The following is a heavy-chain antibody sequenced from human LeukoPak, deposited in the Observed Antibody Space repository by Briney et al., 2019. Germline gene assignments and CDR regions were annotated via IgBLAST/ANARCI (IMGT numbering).Heavy chain of an antibody. J-gene: IGHJ4*02. CDR3: ARGGIAVAGTSFDY. Sequence: SETLSLTCAVYGGSFGGYYWSWIRQPPGKGLEWIGEINHSGSTNYNPSLKSRVTISVDTSKNQFSLKLSSVTAADTAVYYCARGGIAVAGTSFDYWGQGTLVTVSS. D-gene: IGHD6-19*01. CDR1: GGSFGGYY. V-gene: IGHV4-34*01. CDR2: INHSGST.